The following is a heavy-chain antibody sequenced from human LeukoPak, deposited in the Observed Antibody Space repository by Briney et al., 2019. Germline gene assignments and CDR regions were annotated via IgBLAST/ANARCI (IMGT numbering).Heavy chain of an antibody. CDR1: GFTFSNSA. Sequence: GGSLRLSCAASGFTFSNSAMSWVRQAPGKGLEWVSTLSGSGITTYYADSVKGRFTISRDNSKNTLYLQMNSLRAEDTAVYYCARAFFVRENPGSWFDPWGQGTLVTVSP. V-gene: IGHV3-23*01. CDR2: LSGSGITT. J-gene: IGHJ5*02. CDR3: ARAFFVRENPGSWFDP. D-gene: IGHD3-10*02.